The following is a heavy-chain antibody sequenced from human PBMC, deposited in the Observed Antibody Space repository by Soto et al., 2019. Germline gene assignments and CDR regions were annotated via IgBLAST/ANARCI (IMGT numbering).Heavy chain of an antibody. Sequence: QVQLQESGPGLVKPSETLSLTCNVSGDSMSKYYWSWVRQPAGKGLEWIGRIWTSGSTNYNPSLKSRVTMSIDTSNKHFSLDLKSVTAEDTAVYYCERTVGAAYYFDFWGQGVLVTVSS. CDR3: ERTVGAAYYFDF. V-gene: IGHV4-4*07. CDR1: GDSMSKYY. D-gene: IGHD3-16*01. CDR2: IWTSGST. J-gene: IGHJ4*02.